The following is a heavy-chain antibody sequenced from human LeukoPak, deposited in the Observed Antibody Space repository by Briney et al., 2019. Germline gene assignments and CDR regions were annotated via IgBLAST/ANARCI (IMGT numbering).Heavy chain of an antibody. D-gene: IGHD1-26*01. V-gene: IGHV3-13*04. CDR3: VRGLVGATTGGY. J-gene: IGHJ4*02. CDR2: IGFAGDT. CDR1: GFTFSNYD. Sequence: GGSLRLSCAASGFTFSNYDMHWVRQTIGKGLEWVSIIGFAGDTYYPGSVRGRFTISRDNAKKSLYLQMNSLTDEDTAVYYCVRGLVGATTGGYWGQGTLVTVSS.